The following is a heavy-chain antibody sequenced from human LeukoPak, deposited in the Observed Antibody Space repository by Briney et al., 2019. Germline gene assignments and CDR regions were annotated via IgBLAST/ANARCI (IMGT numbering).Heavy chain of an antibody. CDR1: GFTFSDSA. V-gene: IGHV3-73*01. J-gene: IGHJ4*02. CDR2: IRSKPNNYAT. D-gene: IGHD4/OR15-4a*01. CDR3: TRHLIGATPFDY. Sequence: GGSLRLSCAASGFTFSDSAFHWVRQASGKGLEWVGRIRSKPNNYATAYTASVKGRFTISRDDSKNTAYLQMNSLNTEDTAMYYCTRHLIGATPFDYWGQGTLVSVSS.